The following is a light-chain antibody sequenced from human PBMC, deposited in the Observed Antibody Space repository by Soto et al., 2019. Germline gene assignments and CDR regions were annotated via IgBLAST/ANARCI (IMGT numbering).Light chain of an antibody. CDR3: SSYTSSSTPLD. J-gene: IGLJ1*01. CDR1: SSDVGGYNY. V-gene: IGLV2-14*01. Sequence: QSALTQPASVSGSPGQSITISCTGTSSDVGGYNYVSWYQQHPGKDPKLMIYEVSNRPSGVSNRFSGSKSGNTASLTISGLQAEDEADYYCSSYTSSSTPLDFGTGTKLTVL. CDR2: EVS.